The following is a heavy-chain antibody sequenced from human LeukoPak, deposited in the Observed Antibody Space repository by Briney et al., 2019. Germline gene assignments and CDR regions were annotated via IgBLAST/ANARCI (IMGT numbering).Heavy chain of an antibody. J-gene: IGHJ6*03. CDR3: ARAGVSSSWYYYYYYMDV. Sequence: GASVKVSCKASGYTFTGYYMHWVRQATGQGLEWMGWMNPNSGNTGYAQKFQGRVTITRNTSISTAYMELSSLRSEDTAVYYCARAGVSSSWYYYYYYMDVWGKGTTVTVSS. CDR1: GYTFTGYY. D-gene: IGHD6-13*01. CDR2: MNPNSGNT. V-gene: IGHV1-8*03.